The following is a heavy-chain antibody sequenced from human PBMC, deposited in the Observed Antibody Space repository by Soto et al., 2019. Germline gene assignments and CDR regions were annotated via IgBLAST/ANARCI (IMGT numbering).Heavy chain of an antibody. CDR3: ARVAGDFDY. V-gene: IGHV4-34*01. Sequence: NPSETLSLTCAVYGGSFSGYYWSWIRQPPGKGLEWIGEINHSGSTNYNPSLKGRVTISVDTSKNQFSLKLSSVTAADTAVYYCARVAGDFDYWGQGTLVTVSS. J-gene: IGHJ4*02. D-gene: IGHD6-19*01. CDR2: INHSGST. CDR1: GGSFSGYY.